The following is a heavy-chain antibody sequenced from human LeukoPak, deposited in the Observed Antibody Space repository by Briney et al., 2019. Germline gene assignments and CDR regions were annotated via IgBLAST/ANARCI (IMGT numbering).Heavy chain of an antibody. J-gene: IGHJ4*02. D-gene: IGHD2/OR15-2a*01. Sequence: PSETLSLTCTVSGGSISSYYWSWIRQPPGKGLEWIGYIYYSGSTNYNPSLKSRVTISVDTSKNQFSLKLSSVTAADTAVYYWGRGPFLAHDYWGKGTLVTVSS. CDR1: GGSISSYY. CDR2: IYYSGST. V-gene: IGHV4-59*01. CDR3: GRGPFLAHDY.